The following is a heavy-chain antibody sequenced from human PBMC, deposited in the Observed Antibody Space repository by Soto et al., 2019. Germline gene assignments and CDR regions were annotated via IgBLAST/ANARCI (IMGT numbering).Heavy chain of an antibody. CDR1: GFTFSSYG. V-gene: IGHV3-33*01. J-gene: IGHJ4*02. D-gene: IGHD6-19*01. Sequence: GGSLRLSCAASGFTFSSYGMLWVRQTPGKGLEGVAVIRYDGRNKDYEDSVKGRFTISRDNSKNTLYLQMNSLRAEDTAVYYCARARLMYSTGWYPLDYWGQGXLVTVYS. CDR3: ARARLMYSTGWYPLDY. CDR2: IRYDGRNK.